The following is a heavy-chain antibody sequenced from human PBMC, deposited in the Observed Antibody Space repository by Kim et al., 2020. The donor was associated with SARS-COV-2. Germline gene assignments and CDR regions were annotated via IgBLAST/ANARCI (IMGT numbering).Heavy chain of an antibody. CDR1: GFTFSSYG. D-gene: IGHD3-22*01. Sequence: GGSLRLSCAASGFTFSSYGMHWVRQAPGKGLEWVAVISYDGSNKYYADSVKGRFTISRDNSKNTLYLQMNSLRAEDTAVYYCATGITMTAYYYYGMDVWG. CDR3: ATGITMTAYYYYGMDV. CDR2: ISYDGSNK. V-gene: IGHV3-30*03. J-gene: IGHJ6*01.